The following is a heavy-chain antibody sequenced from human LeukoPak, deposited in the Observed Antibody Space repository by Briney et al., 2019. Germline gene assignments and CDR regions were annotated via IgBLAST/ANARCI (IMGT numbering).Heavy chain of an antibody. J-gene: IGHJ4*02. D-gene: IGHD3-16*01. CDR1: GFTFSSYS. Sequence: PGGSLRLSCAASGFTFSSYSMNWVRQAPGKGLEWVSSISSSSSYIYYADSVKGRFTISRDNAKNSLYLQMNSLRVEDTAIYYCANTVTFGGALRGDWGQGTLVTVSS. V-gene: IGHV3-21*01. CDR3: ANTVTFGGALRGD. CDR2: ISSSSSYI.